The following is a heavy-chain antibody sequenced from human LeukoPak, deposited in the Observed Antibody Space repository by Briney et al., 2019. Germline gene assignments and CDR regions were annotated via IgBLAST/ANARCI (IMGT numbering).Heavy chain of an antibody. V-gene: IGHV4-31*03. CDR2: IYYSGST. D-gene: IGHD6-19*01. CDR3: AREGAVAGPDYGMDV. CDR1: GGSISSGGYY. Sequence: SQTLSLTCTVSGGSISSGGYYWSWIRQHPGKGLEWIGYIYYSGSTYYNPSLKSRVTISVDTSKNQFSLKLSSVTAADTAVYYCAREGAVAGPDYGMDVWGQGTTVTVSS. J-gene: IGHJ6*02.